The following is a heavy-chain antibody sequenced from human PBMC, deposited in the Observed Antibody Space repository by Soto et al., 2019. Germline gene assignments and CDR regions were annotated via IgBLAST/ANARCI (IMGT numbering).Heavy chain of an antibody. CDR3: ARYGDYKDYYYYYYMDV. CDR2: IYYSGST. V-gene: IGHV4-59*01. Sequence: SETLSLTCTVSGGSISSYYWSWIRQPPGKGLEWIGYIYYSGSTNYNPSLKSRVTISVDTSKNQFSLKLSSVTAADTAVYYCARYGDYKDYYYYYYMDVWDKGTTVTVSS. CDR1: GGSISSYY. D-gene: IGHD4-17*01. J-gene: IGHJ6*03.